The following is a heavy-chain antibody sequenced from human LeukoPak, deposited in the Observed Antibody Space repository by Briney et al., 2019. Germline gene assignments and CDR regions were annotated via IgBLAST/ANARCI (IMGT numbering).Heavy chain of an antibody. J-gene: IGHJ4*02. CDR3: VREYYDSSGYYYSPYYFDY. CDR2: ISSNGGST. V-gene: IGHV3-64D*06. D-gene: IGHD3-22*01. Sequence: GGSLRLSCSASGFTFSSYAMHWVRQAPGKGLEYVSAISSNGGSTYYADSVKGRFTISRDNSKNTLYLQMSSLRAEDTAVYYCVREYYDSSGYYYSPYYFDYWAREPWSPPPQ. CDR1: GFTFSSYA.